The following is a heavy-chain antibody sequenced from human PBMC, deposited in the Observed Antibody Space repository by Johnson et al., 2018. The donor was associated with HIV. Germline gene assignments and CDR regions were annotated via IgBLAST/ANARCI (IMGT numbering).Heavy chain of an antibody. D-gene: IGHD1-26*01. CDR1: GFTFSSNY. J-gene: IGHJ3*01. CDR3: ASDGWELLGVAAFDV. V-gene: IGHV3-66*03. CDR2: IYSGGST. Sequence: MQLVESGGGLIQPGGSLRLSCAAAGFTFSSNYMSWVSQAPGKGLEWVSVIYSGGSTYYADSVKGRFTISRDTSKNTLYLQMNSLRPEDTAVYYCASDGWELLGVAAFDVWGQGTMVTVSS.